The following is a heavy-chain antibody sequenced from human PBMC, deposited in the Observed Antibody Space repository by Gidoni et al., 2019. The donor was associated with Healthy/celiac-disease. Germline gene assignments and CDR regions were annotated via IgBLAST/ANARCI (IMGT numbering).Heavy chain of an antibody. CDR2: ISGSGGST. J-gene: IGHJ4*02. CDR3: AKDRMGLTYYYDSSGYLDY. D-gene: IGHD3-22*01. V-gene: IGHV3-23*01. Sequence: EVQLLESGGGLVQPGGSLRLSCAASGFTFSSYAMSWVRQAPGKGLEWVSAISGSGGSTYYADSVKGRFTISRDNSKNTLYLQMNSLRAEDTAVYYCAKDRMGLTYYYDSSGYLDYWGQGTLVTVSS. CDR1: GFTFSSYA.